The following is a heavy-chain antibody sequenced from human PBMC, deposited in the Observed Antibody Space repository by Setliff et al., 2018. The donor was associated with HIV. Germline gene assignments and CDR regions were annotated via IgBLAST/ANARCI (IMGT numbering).Heavy chain of an antibody. CDR3: TKAGGGILYFYYMDV. CDR1: GGSFSGYY. J-gene: IGHJ6*03. D-gene: IGHD2-15*01. CDR2: INHRGST. V-gene: IGHV4-34*01. Sequence: SETLSLTCAVYGGSFSGYYWSWIRQPPGKGLEWIGEINHRGSTNCNPSLKSRVSISVDTSKNQFSLKLSSVTAADTAVYYCTKAGGGILYFYYMDVWGKGTTVAVS.